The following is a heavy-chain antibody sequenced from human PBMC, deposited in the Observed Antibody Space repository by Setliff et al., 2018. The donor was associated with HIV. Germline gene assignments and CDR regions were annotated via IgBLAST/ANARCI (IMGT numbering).Heavy chain of an antibody. CDR2: INAGNGNT. Sequence: ASVKVSCKASEYIFANYAMNWVRQAPGQSLEWMGWINAGNGNTKYSQKFQGRVTITRDTSASTAYMELSSLRSEDTAVYYCARDPEAQIVVVPAYMDVWGKGTTVTVSS. CDR3: ARDPEAQIVVVPAYMDV. CDR1: EYIFANYA. V-gene: IGHV1-3*01. D-gene: IGHD2-2*01. J-gene: IGHJ6*03.